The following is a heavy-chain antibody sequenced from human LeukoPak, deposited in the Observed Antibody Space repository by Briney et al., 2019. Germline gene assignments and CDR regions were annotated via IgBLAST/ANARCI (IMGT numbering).Heavy chain of an antibody. Sequence: GGSLRLSCVTSGFTFSTYAMSWVRQAPGKGLEWVSGISAGFSTYYADSVKGRFTISRDDSENTLYLQMNSLRADDTAVYYCAKDFYPGGTYNFDYWGQGTLVTVSS. CDR2: ISAGFST. D-gene: IGHD3-16*01. V-gene: IGHV3-23*01. J-gene: IGHJ4*02. CDR3: AKDFYPGGTYNFDY. CDR1: GFTFSTYA.